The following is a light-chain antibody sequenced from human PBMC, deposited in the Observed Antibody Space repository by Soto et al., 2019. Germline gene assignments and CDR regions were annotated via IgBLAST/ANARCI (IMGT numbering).Light chain of an antibody. CDR1: QNIITY. J-gene: IGKJ1*01. Sequence: DVQLTQSPSSLSVFVGDSVTVTCRASQNIITYLHWYHQKPGEAPTLLINAASTFQSGVPSRFSGSGSGTDFTLTINSLQPEDVGTYYCQQSYSNPTFGQGTTVEIK. V-gene: IGKV1-39*01. CDR3: QQSYSNPT. CDR2: AAS.